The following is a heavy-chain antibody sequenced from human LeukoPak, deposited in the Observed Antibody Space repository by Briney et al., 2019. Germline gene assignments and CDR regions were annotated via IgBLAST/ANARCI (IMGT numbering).Heavy chain of an antibody. D-gene: IGHD5-18*01. V-gene: IGHV1-18*01. CDR1: GYNFNRYT. CDR3: ARVSDTSMVTPGFDS. CDR2: VSTSNGDT. Sequence: ASVTVSCKTSGYNFNRYTITWVRQAPGQGLEWMGWVSTSNGDTNYAEKFQGRVIMTTETVTKTAYMELRRLRSGDTAMYFCARVSDTSMVTPGFDSWGQGTLVTVSS. J-gene: IGHJ4*02.